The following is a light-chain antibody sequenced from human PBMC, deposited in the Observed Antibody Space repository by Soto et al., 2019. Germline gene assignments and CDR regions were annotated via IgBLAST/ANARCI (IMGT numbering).Light chain of an antibody. CDR1: LRISKY. CDR2: GAS. V-gene: IGKV1-39*01. Sequence: DITLTQSPSSLSASVGDRVTITCRASLRISKYLNWYQQKPGKAPKLLIYGASTLQSGVPSRFSGSGSGTDFTLTITNLQPEDSATYFCQQSHSTPLTFGGGTNLEI. J-gene: IGKJ4*01. CDR3: QQSHSTPLT.